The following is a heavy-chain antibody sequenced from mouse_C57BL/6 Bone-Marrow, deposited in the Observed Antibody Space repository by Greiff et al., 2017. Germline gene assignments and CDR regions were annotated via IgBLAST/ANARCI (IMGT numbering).Heavy chain of an antibody. CDR2: IDPSDSET. CDR1: GYTFTSYW. V-gene: IGHV1-52*01. Sequence: QVQLQQPGAELVRPGSSVKLSCKASGYTFTSYWMHWVKQRPIQGLEWIGNIDPSDSETHYNQKFKDKATLTVDKSSSTAYMQLSSLTSEDSAVYYCARRGRRYAMDYWGQGTSVTVSS. J-gene: IGHJ4*01. D-gene: IGHD3-3*01. CDR3: ARRGRRYAMDY.